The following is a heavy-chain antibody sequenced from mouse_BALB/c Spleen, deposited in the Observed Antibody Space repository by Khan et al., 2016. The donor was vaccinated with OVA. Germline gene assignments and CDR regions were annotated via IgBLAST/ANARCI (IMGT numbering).Heavy chain of an antibody. D-gene: IGHD2-4*01. CDR1: GFSLTSYG. CDR3: ARNYDYDEGLSY. Sequence: VKLEVSGPGLVQPSQSLSITYTVSGFSLTSYGVHWVRQSPGKGLEWLGVIWSGGSTDYNAAFISRLSISKDNSKSQVFFKLNNLQANDTAIYYCARNYDYDEGLSYWGQGTLVTVSA. J-gene: IGHJ3*01. CDR2: IWSGGST. V-gene: IGHV2-2*02.